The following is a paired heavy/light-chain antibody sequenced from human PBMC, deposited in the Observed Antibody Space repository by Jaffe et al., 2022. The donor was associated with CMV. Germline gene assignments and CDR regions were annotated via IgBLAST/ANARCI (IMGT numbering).Heavy chain of an antibody. CDR2: IYYTGHT. CDR3: ARGGNYYGSGSSNWFDP. Sequence: QVQLQESGPGLVKPSETLSLICNVSGDSINSGSYCWTWIRQPPGKGLEWIGYIYYTGHTNYNPSLKSRVTISVDASKNQFSLKVKSVTAADTAVYYCARGGNYYGSGSSNWFDPWGQGTLVTVSS. D-gene: IGHD3-10*01. J-gene: IGHJ5*02. V-gene: IGHV4-61*01. CDR1: GDSINSGSYC.
Light chain of an antibody. CDR2: KAS. V-gene: IGKV1-5*03. CDR3: QQYNTYPLT. Sequence: DIQMTQSPSTLSATVGDRVTITCRASQSISSWLAWYQQKPGKAPKVLIYKASILEDGVPSRFSGSGSGTEFTLTISNLQPDDFATYYCQQYNTYPLTFGQGTNVDIK. CDR1: QSISSW. J-gene: IGKJ1*01.